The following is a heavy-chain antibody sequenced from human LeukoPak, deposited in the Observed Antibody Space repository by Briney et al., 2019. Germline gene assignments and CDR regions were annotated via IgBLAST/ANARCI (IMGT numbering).Heavy chain of an antibody. D-gene: IGHD3-16*01. CDR3: VRDVTRGGL. Sequence: GASVKVSCKASGDTFSDYYIHWVRQAPGQGLEWMGWINPKSDDIKYAQKFQGRVTMTRDTSISTAYMELSRLISDDTAVYYCVRDVTRGGLWGQGTLVTVSS. V-gene: IGHV1-2*02. J-gene: IGHJ4*02. CDR2: INPKSDDI. CDR1: GDTFSDYY.